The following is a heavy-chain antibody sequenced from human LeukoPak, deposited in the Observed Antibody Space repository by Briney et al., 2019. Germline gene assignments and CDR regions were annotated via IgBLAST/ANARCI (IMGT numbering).Heavy chain of an antibody. CDR1: GFTFSSYS. CDR2: ISSSSSYI. D-gene: IGHD3-3*01. CDR3: ARVRDFWSGYVYYYYYYMDV. J-gene: IGHJ6*03. Sequence: GGSLRLSCAASGFTFSSYSMNWVRQAPGKGLEWVSSISSSSSYIYYADSVKGRFTISRDNAKNSLYLQMNSLRAEDTAVYYCARVRDFWSGYVYYYYYYMDVWGKGTTVTVSS. V-gene: IGHV3-21*01.